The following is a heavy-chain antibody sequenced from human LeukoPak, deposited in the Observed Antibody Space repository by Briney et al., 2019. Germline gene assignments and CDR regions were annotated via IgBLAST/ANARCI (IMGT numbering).Heavy chain of an antibody. Sequence: PSETLSLTCSVSGDSITGYYWGWIRQPPGQGLEWIGNIYYSGSTYYNPSLKSRLTMSVDTSKNQFSLKLRSVTAADTAVYYCASLRVPGDFDYWGQGTLVTVSS. CDR3: ASLRVPGDFDY. V-gene: IGHV4-59*04. CDR2: IYYSGST. J-gene: IGHJ4*02. CDR1: GDSITGYY.